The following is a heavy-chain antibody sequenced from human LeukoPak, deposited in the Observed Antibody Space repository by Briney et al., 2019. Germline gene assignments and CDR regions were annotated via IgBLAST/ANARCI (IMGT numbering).Heavy chain of an antibody. CDR1: GGSISSSSYY. D-gene: IGHD5-24*01. CDR2: IYYSGST. Sequence: SETLSLTCTVSGGSISSSSYYWGWIRQPPGTGLEWIGSIYYSGSTYYNPSLKSRVTISVDTSKNQFSLKLSSVTAADTAVYYCARVKRWLQSTPYYFDYWGQGTLVTVSS. V-gene: IGHV4-39*07. CDR3: ARVKRWLQSTPYYFDY. J-gene: IGHJ4*02.